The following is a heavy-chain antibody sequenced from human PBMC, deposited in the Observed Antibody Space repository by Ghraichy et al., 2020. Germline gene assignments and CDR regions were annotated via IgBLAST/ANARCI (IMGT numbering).Heavy chain of an antibody. D-gene: IGHD3-3*01. CDR2: INHSGST. CDR1: GGSFSGYY. J-gene: IGHJ4*02. CDR3: ARRYYDFWRTLTFFDY. Sequence: SQTLSLTCAVYGGSFSGYYWSWIRQPPGKGLEWIGEINHSGSTNYNPSLKSRVTISVDTSKNQFSLKLSSVTAADTAVYYCARRYYDFWRTLTFFDYWGQGTLVTVSS. V-gene: IGHV4-34*01.